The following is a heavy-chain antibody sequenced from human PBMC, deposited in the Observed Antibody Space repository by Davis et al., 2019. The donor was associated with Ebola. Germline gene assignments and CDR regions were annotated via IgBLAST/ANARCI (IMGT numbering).Heavy chain of an antibody. CDR1: GFTFSSYS. CDR3: ATLFTMVQRGAPY. Sequence: GESLKISCAASGFTFSSYSMDWVRQAPGKGLEWVSSISSSSSYIYYADSVKGRFTISRDNAKNSLYLQMNSLRAEDTAVYYCATLFTMVQRGAPYWGQGTLVTVSS. J-gene: IGHJ4*02. V-gene: IGHV3-21*01. CDR2: ISSSSSYI. D-gene: IGHD3-10*01.